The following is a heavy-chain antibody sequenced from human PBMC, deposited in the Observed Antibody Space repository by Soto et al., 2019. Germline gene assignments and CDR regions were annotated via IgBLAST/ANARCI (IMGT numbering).Heavy chain of an antibody. CDR1: GGTFSSYT. V-gene: IGHV1-69*02. D-gene: IGHD4-17*01. CDR2: IIPILGIA. J-gene: IGHJ6*02. Sequence: QVQLVQSGAEVKKPGSSVKVSCKASGGTFSSYTISWVRQAPGQGLEWMGRIIPILGIANYAQKFQGRVTITADKSTSTAYMELRSLSSEDTAVYYCAADVMSLTDYGDYRFYYGMDVWGQGTTVTVSS. CDR3: AADVMSLTDYGDYRFYYGMDV.